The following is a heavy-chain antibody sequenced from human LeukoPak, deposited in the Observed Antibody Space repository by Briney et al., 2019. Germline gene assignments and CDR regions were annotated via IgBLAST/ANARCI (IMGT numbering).Heavy chain of an antibody. CDR2: IRYDGSNK. CDR3: AKDRYSNYDYFDY. Sequence: VGSLRLSCAASGFTFSSYGMHWVRQAPGKGLEWVAFIRYDGSNKYYADSVKGRFTISRDNSKNTLYLQMNSLRAEDTAVYYCAKDRYSNYDYFDYWGQGTLVTVSS. V-gene: IGHV3-30*02. J-gene: IGHJ4*02. D-gene: IGHD4-11*01. CDR1: GFTFSSYG.